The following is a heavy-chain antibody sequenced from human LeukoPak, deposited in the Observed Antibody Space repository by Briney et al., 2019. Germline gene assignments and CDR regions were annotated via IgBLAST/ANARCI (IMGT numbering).Heavy chain of an antibody. CDR1: GGSFSGYY. J-gene: IGHJ4*02. V-gene: IGHV4-34*01. Sequence: SETLSLTCAVYGGSFSGYYWSWIRQPPGKGLEWIGEINHSGSTNYNPSLKSRVTISVDTSKNQFSLKLSSVTAADTAVYYCARGVRGSSGYYYSPFDYWGQGTLVTVSS. D-gene: IGHD3-22*01. CDR3: ARGVRGSSGYYYSPFDY. CDR2: INHSGST.